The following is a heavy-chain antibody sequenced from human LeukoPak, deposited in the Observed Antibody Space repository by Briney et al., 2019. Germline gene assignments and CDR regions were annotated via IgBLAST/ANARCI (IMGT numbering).Heavy chain of an antibody. CDR3: AKKDNGNYSNFDY. D-gene: IGHD2-15*01. J-gene: IGHJ4*02. CDR1: GFTINNNY. V-gene: IGHV3-66*01. Sequence: GGSLRLSCAASGFTINNNYMNWVRQAPGKGLERVSVIYSGGNTYYADSVKGRFTISRDNSKNTLYLQMNSLRAEDTAVYYCAKKDNGNYSNFDYWGQGTLVTVSS. CDR2: IYSGGNT.